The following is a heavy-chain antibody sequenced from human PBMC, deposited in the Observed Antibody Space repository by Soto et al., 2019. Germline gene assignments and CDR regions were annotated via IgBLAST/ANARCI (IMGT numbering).Heavy chain of an antibody. CDR2: IWYDGTQK. V-gene: IGHV3-33*01. CDR1: GFTFNTYS. Sequence: QVQLEESGGGVVQPGRSLRLSCEASGFTFNTYSMHWVRQPPGKGLEWLAAIWYDGTQKYYADSVKGRFIISRDISKNTLYLEMNSLRAEDPAVYYCARAGGTTVTGLWHFDSWGQGTLVTVSS. D-gene: IGHD4-17*01. CDR3: ARAGGTTVTGLWHFDS. J-gene: IGHJ4*02.